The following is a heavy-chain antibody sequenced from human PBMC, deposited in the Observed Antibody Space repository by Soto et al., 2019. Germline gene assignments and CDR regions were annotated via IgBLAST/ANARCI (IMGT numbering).Heavy chain of an antibody. CDR2: MNPNSGNT. V-gene: IGHV1-8*01. D-gene: IGHD2-2*01. CDR1: GYTFTSYD. J-gene: IGHJ6*02. CDR3: ARGDCSSTSCYFYYYYGMDV. Sequence: ASVKVSCKASGYTFTSYDINWVRQATGQGLEWMGWMNPNSGNTGYAQKFQGRVTMTRNTSISTAYMELSSLRSEDTAVYYCARGDCSSTSCYFYYYYGMDVWGQGTTATVSS.